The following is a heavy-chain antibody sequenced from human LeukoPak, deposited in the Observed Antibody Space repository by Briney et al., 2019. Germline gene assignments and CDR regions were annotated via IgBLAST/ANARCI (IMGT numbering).Heavy chain of an antibody. CDR3: ASLGDFFGSGSYAPFDY. CDR2: INPNTDGT. Sequence: ASVKVSCKASGYTFTGFYMHWVRQAPGQGLEWMGWINPNTDGTNYAQKLQGRVTMTRDTSITTAYMELSRLTSDDTAAYYCASLGDFFGSGSYAPFDYWGQGSLVTVSS. V-gene: IGHV1-2*02. D-gene: IGHD3-10*01. J-gene: IGHJ4*02. CDR1: GYTFTGFY.